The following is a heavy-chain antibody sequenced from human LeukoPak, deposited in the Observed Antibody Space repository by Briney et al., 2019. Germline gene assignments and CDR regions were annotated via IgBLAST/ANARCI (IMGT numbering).Heavy chain of an antibody. D-gene: IGHD3-10*01. CDR2: IYSGGST. CDR3: ARSDGSGKDYYYYYGMDV. V-gene: IGHV3-53*01. CDR1: GFTVSSNY. J-gene: IGHJ6*02. Sequence: GGSPRLSCAASGFTVSSNYMSWVRQAPGKGLEWVSVIYSGGSTYYADSVKGRFTISRDNSKNTLYLQMNSLRAEDTAVYYCARSDGSGKDYYYYYGMDVWGQGTTVTVSS.